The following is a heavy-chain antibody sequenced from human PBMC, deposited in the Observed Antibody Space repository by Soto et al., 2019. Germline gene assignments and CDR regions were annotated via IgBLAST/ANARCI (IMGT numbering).Heavy chain of an antibody. V-gene: IGHV1-3*01. CDR3: ARTRRGEGGYYYYYCMDV. Sequence: QVQLVQSGAEVKKPGASVKVSCKASGYTFTSYAMHWVRQAPGQRLAWMGWINAGNGNTKYSQKFQGRVTITRDTSASTAYVELSSLRSDDTAVSYCARTRRGEGGYYYYYCMDVWGQGTTVAVS. D-gene: IGHD3-10*01. CDR1: GYTFTSYA. CDR2: INAGNGNT. J-gene: IGHJ6*02.